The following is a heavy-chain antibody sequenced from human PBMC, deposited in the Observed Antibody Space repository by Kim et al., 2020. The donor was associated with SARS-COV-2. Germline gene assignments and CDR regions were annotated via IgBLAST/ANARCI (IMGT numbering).Heavy chain of an antibody. D-gene: IGHD1-26*01. Sequence: AQKFQGRVTMTRDTSTSTVYMELSSLRSEDTAVYYCALTQWELLPLFDYWGQGTLVTISS. J-gene: IGHJ4*02. V-gene: IGHV1-46*01. CDR3: ALTQWELLPLFDY.